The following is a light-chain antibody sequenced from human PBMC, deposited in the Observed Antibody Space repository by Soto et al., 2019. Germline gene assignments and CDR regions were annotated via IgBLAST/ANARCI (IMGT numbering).Light chain of an antibody. J-gene: IGLJ2*01. CDR2: EVN. CDR1: SSDVGGYNF. Sequence: QSVLTQPPSASGSPGQSVTISCTGTSSDVGGYNFVSWYQQYPGKAPRLIIYEVNKRPSGVPDRFSGSRSGNTASLTVSGLQTEDEADYYCSSYAATINFVVFGGGTKLTFL. CDR3: SSYAATINFVV. V-gene: IGLV2-8*01.